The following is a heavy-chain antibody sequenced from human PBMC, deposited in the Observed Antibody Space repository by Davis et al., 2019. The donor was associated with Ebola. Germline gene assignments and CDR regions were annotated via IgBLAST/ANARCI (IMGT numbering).Heavy chain of an antibody. V-gene: IGHV1-2*02. D-gene: IGHD2-2*01. CDR2: INPNSGGT. CDR1: GYTFTGYY. J-gene: IGHJ6*02. CDR3: ARDRGYCSSTSCYNYYYYGMDV. Sequence: ASVKVSCKASGYTFTGYYMHWVRQAPGQGLEWMGWINPNSGGTNYAQKFQGRVTMTRDTSISTAYMELSRLRSDDTAVYYCARDRGYCSSTSCYNYYYYGMDVWGQGTTVTVSS.